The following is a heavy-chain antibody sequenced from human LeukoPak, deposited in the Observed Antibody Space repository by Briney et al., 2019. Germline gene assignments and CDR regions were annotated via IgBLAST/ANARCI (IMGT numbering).Heavy chain of an antibody. V-gene: IGHV3-64*02. J-gene: IGHJ4*02. CDR3: ARVGPETAFDY. Sequence: GGSLRLSCAASGFTLSSFSMHWVRQSPGRGLEYVSAINYKGGTTYYADSVKGRFTISRDNSKNTLYLQMASLRGEDMAVYYCARVGPETAFDYWGQGTLVTVSS. CDR1: GFTLSSFS. D-gene: IGHD1-14*01. CDR2: INYKGGTT.